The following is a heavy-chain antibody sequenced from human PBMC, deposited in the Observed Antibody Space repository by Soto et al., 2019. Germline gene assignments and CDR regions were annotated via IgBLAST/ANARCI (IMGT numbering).Heavy chain of an antibody. CDR1: AGSITTSY. D-gene: IGHD3-22*01. CDR3: ASLGIVGREVNTWFDP. Sequence: PSETLSLTCTVSAGSITTSYWSWIRQPLGKALEWIGYISYRGSTNYNPSLKSRLTISIDTSKSQISLKLTSMTTADTAVYYCASLGIVGREVNTWFDPWGQGTLVTVSS. J-gene: IGHJ5*02. CDR2: ISYRGST. V-gene: IGHV4-59*01.